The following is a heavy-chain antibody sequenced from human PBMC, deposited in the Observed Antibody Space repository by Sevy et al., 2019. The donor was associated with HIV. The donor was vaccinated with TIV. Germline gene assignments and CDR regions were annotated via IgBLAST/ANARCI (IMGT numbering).Heavy chain of an antibody. Sequence: GGCLRLSCAASGFPFSSYAMSWVRQAPGKGLEWVSTISGSGGSAYYADSVKGRFTISRDNSKNTLFLQMHSLRAEDTAVYHCAKGLRGTTTNNWFDPWGQGTLVTVSS. CDR1: GFPFSSYA. J-gene: IGHJ5*02. CDR3: AKGLRGTTTNNWFDP. D-gene: IGHD4-17*01. V-gene: IGHV3-23*01. CDR2: ISGSGGSA.